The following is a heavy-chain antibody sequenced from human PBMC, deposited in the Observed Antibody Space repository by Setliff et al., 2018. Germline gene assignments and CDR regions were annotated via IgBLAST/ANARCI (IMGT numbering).Heavy chain of an antibody. D-gene: IGHD5-18*01. J-gene: IGHJ4*02. CDR1: GFTFSSYS. V-gene: IGHV3-21*05. CDR2: ISSSSRYI. CDR3: AREATGGYSYFDY. Sequence: GGSLRLSCAASGFTFSSYSMNWVRQAPGKGLEWVSYISSSSRYIYYADSVKGRFTISRDNAKNSLYLQMNSLRPEDTAVYYCAREATGGYSYFDYWGQGTLVTVSS.